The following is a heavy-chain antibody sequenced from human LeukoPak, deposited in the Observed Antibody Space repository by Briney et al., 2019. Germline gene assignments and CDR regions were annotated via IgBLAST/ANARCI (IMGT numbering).Heavy chain of an antibody. Sequence: SETLSLTCAVSGYSISSGYYWGWIRQPPGKGLEWIGSIYHSGSTYYNPSLKSRVTISVDTSKNQFSLKLSSVTAADTAVYYCARSAAYLDYWGQGTLVTVSS. D-gene: IGHD6-25*01. CDR2: IYHSGST. CDR3: ARSAAYLDY. J-gene: IGHJ4*02. CDR1: GYSISSGYY. V-gene: IGHV4-38-2*01.